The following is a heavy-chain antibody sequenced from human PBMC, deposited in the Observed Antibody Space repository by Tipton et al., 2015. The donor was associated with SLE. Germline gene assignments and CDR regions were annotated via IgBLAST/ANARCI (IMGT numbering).Heavy chain of an antibody. CDR3: ARDTVTPWGAFDI. Sequence: TLSLTCTVSGGSISSHYWSWIRHPPGKGLEWIGYIYYSGSTNYNPSLKSRVTISVDTSKNQFSLKLSSVTAADTAVYYCARDTVTPWGAFDIWGQGTMVTVSS. CDR1: GGSISSHY. V-gene: IGHV4-59*11. D-gene: IGHD4-17*01. J-gene: IGHJ3*02. CDR2: IYYSGST.